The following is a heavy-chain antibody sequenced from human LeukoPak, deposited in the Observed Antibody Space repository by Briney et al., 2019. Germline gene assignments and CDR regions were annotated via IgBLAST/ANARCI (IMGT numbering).Heavy chain of an antibody. D-gene: IGHD6-19*01. J-gene: IGHJ4*02. Sequence: SETLSLTCTVSGGSISSYYWSWIRQPAGKGLEWIGRIYTSGSTNYNPSLKSRVTMSVGTSKNQFSLKLSSVTAADTAVYYCAREDSSGWPTYFDYWGQGTLVTVSS. V-gene: IGHV4-4*07. CDR2: IYTSGST. CDR1: GGSISSYY. CDR3: AREDSSGWPTYFDY.